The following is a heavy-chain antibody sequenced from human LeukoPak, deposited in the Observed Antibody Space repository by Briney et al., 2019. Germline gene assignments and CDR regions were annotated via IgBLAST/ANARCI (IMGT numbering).Heavy chain of an antibody. CDR2: ISGDGTTT. CDR1: GFTFSTSW. Sequence: PGGSLRLSCEASGFTFSTSWMHWVRQAPGKGLVWVSRISGDGTTTTYADSVKGRFTISRDNAKNTLFLQMNSLRVDDTAVYYCTRVRSSSWYDYWGQGALVTVSS. D-gene: IGHD6-13*01. J-gene: IGHJ4*02. V-gene: IGHV3-74*01. CDR3: TRVRSSSWYDY.